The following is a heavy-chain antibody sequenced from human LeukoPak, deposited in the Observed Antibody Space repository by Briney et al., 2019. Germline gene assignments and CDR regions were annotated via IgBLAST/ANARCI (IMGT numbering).Heavy chain of an antibody. Sequence: GGSLRLSCAASAFTFSIFAMSWVRQAPGKGLEWVSFIYSDNTHYSDSVKGRFTISRDNSKNTLYLQMNSLRAEDTAVYYCARRAGAYSHPYDYWGQGTLVTVSS. J-gene: IGHJ4*02. CDR2: IYSDNT. D-gene: IGHD4/OR15-4a*01. CDR3: ARRAGAYSHPYDY. CDR1: AFTFSIFA. V-gene: IGHV3-53*01.